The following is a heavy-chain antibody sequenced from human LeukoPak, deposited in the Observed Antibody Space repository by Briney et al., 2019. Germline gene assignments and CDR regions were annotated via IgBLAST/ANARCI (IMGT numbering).Heavy chain of an antibody. D-gene: IGHD5-18*01. Sequence: SATLSLTCTVSGGSISSSSYYWGWLRQPPGKGLERIGGIYYSGSTYYNPSLKSRVTISVDTSKNQFSLKLSSVTAADTAVYYCARVTRTITAMVLINYFDYWGQGTLVTVSS. V-gene: IGHV4-39*07. CDR1: GGSISSSSYY. J-gene: IGHJ4*02. CDR2: IYYSGST. CDR3: ARVTRTITAMVLINYFDY.